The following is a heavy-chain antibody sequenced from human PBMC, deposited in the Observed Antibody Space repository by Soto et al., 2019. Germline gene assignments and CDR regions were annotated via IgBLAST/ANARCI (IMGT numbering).Heavy chain of an antibody. D-gene: IGHD3-16*01. Sequence: PSETLSLTCTVSGGSISSGGYYWSWIRQHPGKGLEWIGYIYYSGSTSYNPSLKSRATISVDTSTNQFSLNLRSVTAADTAVYYCARGGDTTKVDFWGQGTLVTVSS. CDR2: IYYSGST. CDR3: ARGGDTTKVDF. CDR1: GGSISSGGYY. V-gene: IGHV4-31*03. J-gene: IGHJ4*02.